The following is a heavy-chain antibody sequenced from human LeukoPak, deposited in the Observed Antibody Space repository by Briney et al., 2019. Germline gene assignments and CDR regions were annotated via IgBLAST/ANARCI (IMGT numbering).Heavy chain of an antibody. J-gene: IGHJ4*02. Sequence: ASVKVSCKASGYTFTNYYVHWVRQAPGQGLEWMGIINPSGGSTTYARTFQGRVTMTRDTSTSTVYMELSSLRSEDTAVYYCARVRSSSWYIDYWGQGTLVTVSS. V-gene: IGHV1-46*01. CDR2: INPSGGST. CDR3: ARVRSSSWYIDY. CDR1: GYTFTNYY. D-gene: IGHD6-13*01.